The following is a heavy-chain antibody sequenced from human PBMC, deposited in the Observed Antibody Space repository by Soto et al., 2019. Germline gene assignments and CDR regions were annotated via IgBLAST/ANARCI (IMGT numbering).Heavy chain of an antibody. V-gene: IGHV1-69*04. Sequence: SVKVSCKASGGTFSSYTISWVRQAPGQGLEWMGRIIPILGIANYAQKFQGRVTITADKSTSTAYMELSSLRSEDTAVYYCARDRRDTAMAVYYYYGLDVRGQGTKVTVSS. D-gene: IGHD5-18*01. J-gene: IGHJ6*02. CDR2: IIPILGIA. CDR3: ARDRRDTAMAVYYYYGLDV. CDR1: GGTFSSYT.